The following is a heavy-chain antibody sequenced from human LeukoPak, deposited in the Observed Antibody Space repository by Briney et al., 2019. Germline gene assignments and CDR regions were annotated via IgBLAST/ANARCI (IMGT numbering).Heavy chain of an antibody. V-gene: IGHV3-21*01. CDR3: ARGLRYYDFWSGYYDYYYYMDV. Sequence: GGSLRLSCAASGFTFSSYAMSWVRQAPGKGLEWVSSISSSSSYIYYADSVKGRFTISRDNAKNSLYLQMNSLRAEDTAVYYCARGLRYYDFWSGYYDYYYYMDVWGKGTTVTVSS. CDR2: ISSSSSYI. D-gene: IGHD3-3*01. CDR1: GFTFSSYA. J-gene: IGHJ6*03.